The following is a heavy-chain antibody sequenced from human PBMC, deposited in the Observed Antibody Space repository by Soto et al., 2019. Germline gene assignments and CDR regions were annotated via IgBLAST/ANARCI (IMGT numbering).Heavy chain of an antibody. CDR3: ARCGIGGTAFRGFWCY. J-gene: IGHJ4*02. Sequence: QEQLVESGGGVVQPGRSLRLSCAASASIFRGYGMHWVRQAPGKGLEWVAVIWFDGSNKYYADSVKGRFTISRDNSKNMLYLQMDSLRAEDTAVYYCARCGIGGTAFRGFWCYWGQGTLVTVSS. CDR2: IWFDGSNK. CDR1: ASIFRGYG. D-gene: IGHD1-7*01. V-gene: IGHV3-33*01.